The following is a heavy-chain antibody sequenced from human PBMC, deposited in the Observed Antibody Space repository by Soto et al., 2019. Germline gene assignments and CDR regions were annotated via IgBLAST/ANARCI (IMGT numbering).Heavy chain of an antibody. CDR3: ASGYLTISRVTMYC. CDR1: GFTFSSYW. V-gene: IGHV3-74*01. CDR2: MNPDGTVT. D-gene: IGHD2-8*02. Sequence: EVKLAESGGVLGQPGGSLRLSCAATGFTFSSYWMHWVRHAPGKGLVGVSHMNPDGTVTNYADSVKGRFTIFRDNAKNKLYLQMNLVRAEDSAMYYCASGYLTISRVTMYCWGQGTLVTVSS. J-gene: IGHJ1*01.